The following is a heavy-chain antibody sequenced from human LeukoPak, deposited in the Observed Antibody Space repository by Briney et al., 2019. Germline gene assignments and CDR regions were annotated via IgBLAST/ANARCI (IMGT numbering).Heavy chain of an antibody. J-gene: IGHJ4*02. CDR3: ARVVRPRGFDY. V-gene: IGHV4-31*03. Sequence: SETLSLTCTVSGGSISSGGYCWSWIRQHPGKGLEWIGYIYYSGSTYYNPSLKSRVTISVDTSKNQFSLKLSSVTAADTAVYYCARVVRPRGFDYWGQGTLVTVSS. CDR2: IYYSGST. CDR1: GGSISSGGYC.